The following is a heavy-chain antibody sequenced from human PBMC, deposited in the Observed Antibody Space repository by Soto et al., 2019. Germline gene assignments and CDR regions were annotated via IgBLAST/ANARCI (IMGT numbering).Heavy chain of an antibody. D-gene: IGHD5-12*01. CDR1: GYTFTSYA. V-gene: IGHV1-3*01. Sequence: VASVKVSCKASGYTFTSYAMHWVRQAPGPRLEWMGWINAGNGNTKYSQKFQGRVTITKNTSASTAYMELSSLRSEDTAVYSCARAPLRNWFDPWGQGTLVTVSS. J-gene: IGHJ5*02. CDR2: INAGNGNT. CDR3: ARAPLRNWFDP.